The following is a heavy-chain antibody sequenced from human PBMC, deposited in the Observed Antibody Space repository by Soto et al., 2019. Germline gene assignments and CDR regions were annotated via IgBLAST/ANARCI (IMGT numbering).Heavy chain of an antibody. CDR3: ASGWGHSSGSPGDY. CDR1: GFTFSSYA. J-gene: IGHJ4*02. CDR2: ISCDGSNK. V-gene: IGHV3-30-3*01. Sequence: VQLVESGGGVAQPGRSLRLSCAASGFTFSSYAMHWVRQAPGKGLEWVAVISCDGSNKHHADSVKGRFTLSRDNYKISLSLEMISMRAEDTAVYYCASGWGHSSGSPGDYWGQGSLVTVSS. D-gene: IGHD3-22*01.